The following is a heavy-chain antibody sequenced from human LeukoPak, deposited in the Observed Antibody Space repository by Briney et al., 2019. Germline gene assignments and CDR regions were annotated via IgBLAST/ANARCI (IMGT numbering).Heavy chain of an antibody. Sequence: GRSLRLSCAASGFTFDDYAMPWVRHAPGKGLEWVSGISWNSGSIGYADSVKGRFTISRDNAKNSLYLQMNSLRAEDTALYYCAKDIVSSSWYGINYYYYGMDVWGQGTTVTVSS. CDR3: AKDIVSSSWYGINYYYYGMDV. J-gene: IGHJ6*02. CDR1: GFTFDDYA. D-gene: IGHD6-13*01. CDR2: ISWNSGSI. V-gene: IGHV3-9*01.